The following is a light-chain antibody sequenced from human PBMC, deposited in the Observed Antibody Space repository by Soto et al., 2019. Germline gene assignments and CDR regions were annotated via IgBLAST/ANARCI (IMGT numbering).Light chain of an antibody. CDR2: DAS. J-gene: IGKJ5*01. V-gene: IGKV1-33*01. Sequence: DIQMTQSPSSLSASVGDRVTITCQASHDIRKYLNWYQQKPGKAPRPLIYDASNMEKGVPSRFTGSGSGTDFILTISSLQPEDIATYYCQQYENFPITFGQGTRLEIK. CDR1: HDIRKY. CDR3: QQYENFPIT.